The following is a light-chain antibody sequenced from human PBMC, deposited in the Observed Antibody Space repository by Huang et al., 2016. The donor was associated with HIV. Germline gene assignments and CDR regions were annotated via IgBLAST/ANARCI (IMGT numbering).Light chain of an antibody. CDR3: QQYNNWPFT. CDR1: QSISSK. J-gene: IGKJ3*01. V-gene: IGKV3-15*01. Sequence: ERVMTQSPVTLSVSPGERATFSCRASQSISSKLAWYQQKPGQAPRLLIYDASTRATGIPARFSGSGSGTEFTLTISSLQSEDFAVYYCQQYNNWPFTFGPGTRVDIK. CDR2: DAS.